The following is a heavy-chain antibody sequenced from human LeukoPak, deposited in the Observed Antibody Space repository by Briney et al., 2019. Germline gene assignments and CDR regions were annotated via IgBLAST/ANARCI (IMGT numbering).Heavy chain of an antibody. CDR1: GGSFSGYY. J-gene: IGHJ6*02. D-gene: IGHD5-12*01. Sequence: SETLSLTCAVYGGSFSGYYWSWIRQPPGKGLEWTGEINHSGSTNYNPSLKSRVTISVDTSKNQFSLKLSSVTAADTAVYYCARGVGSGYDGYYYYGMDVWGQGTTVTVSS. CDR3: ARGVGSGYDGYYYYGMDV. V-gene: IGHV4-34*01. CDR2: INHSGST.